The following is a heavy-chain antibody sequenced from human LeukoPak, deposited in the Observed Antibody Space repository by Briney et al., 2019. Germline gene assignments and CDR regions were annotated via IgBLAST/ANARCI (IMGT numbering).Heavy chain of an antibody. Sequence: SGGSLRLSCAASGFTFSDYYMSWIRQAPGKGLEWVSYISSSSSYTNYADSVKGRLTISRDNAKNSLYLQMNSLRAEDTAVYYCARGGDILTGYYDPLDYWGQGTLVTVSS. J-gene: IGHJ4*02. CDR2: ISSSSSYT. D-gene: IGHD3-9*01. V-gene: IGHV3-11*06. CDR1: GFTFSDYY. CDR3: ARGGDILTGYYDPLDY.